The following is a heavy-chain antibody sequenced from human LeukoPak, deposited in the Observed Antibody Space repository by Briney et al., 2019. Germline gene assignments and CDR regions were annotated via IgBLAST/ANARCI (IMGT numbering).Heavy chain of an antibody. D-gene: IGHD2-8*02. Sequence: SQTLSLTCAISGDSVSSNSVTWNWIRQSPSRGLEWLGRTYYRSKWSNDYAVSVKSRIIISPDTSKNQFSLQLDSVTPEDTAVYYCVRVTGGVFDYWGPGTLVTVSS. V-gene: IGHV6-1*01. CDR2: TYYRSKWSN. J-gene: IGHJ4*02. CDR3: VRVTGGVFDY. CDR1: GDSVSSNSVT.